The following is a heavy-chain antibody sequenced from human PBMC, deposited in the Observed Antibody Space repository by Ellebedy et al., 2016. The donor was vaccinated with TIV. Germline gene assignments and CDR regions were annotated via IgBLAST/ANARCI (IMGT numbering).Heavy chain of an antibody. V-gene: IGHV1-18*01. D-gene: IGHD1-26*01. Sequence: ASVKVSXKASGYTFTSYGISWVRQAPGQGLEWMGWISAYNGNTNYAQKLQGRVTMTTDTSTSTAYMELRSLRSDDTAVYYCARDGAIVGATPFDYWGQGTLVTVSS. J-gene: IGHJ4*02. CDR2: ISAYNGNT. CDR3: ARDGAIVGATPFDY. CDR1: GYTFTSYG.